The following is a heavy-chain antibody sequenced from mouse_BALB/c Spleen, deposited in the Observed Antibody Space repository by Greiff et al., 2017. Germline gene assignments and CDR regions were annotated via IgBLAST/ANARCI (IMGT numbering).Heavy chain of an antibody. Sequence: VQLQQSGAELVKPGASVKLSCTASGFNINDTYMHWVKQRPEQGLEWIGRIDPANGNTKYDPKFQGTATITADTSSNTAYLQLSSLTSEDTAVYYCAREGLTGSAMDYWGQGTSVTVSS. CDR3: AREGLTGSAMDY. V-gene: IGHV14-3*02. CDR2: IDPANGNT. D-gene: IGHD4-1*01. J-gene: IGHJ4*01. CDR1: GFNINDTY.